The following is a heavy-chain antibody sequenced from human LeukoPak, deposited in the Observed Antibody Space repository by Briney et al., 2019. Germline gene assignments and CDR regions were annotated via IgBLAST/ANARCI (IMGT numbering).Heavy chain of an antibody. CDR2: IIPIFGIA. CDR1: GGTFSSYA. J-gene: IGHJ6*02. CDR3: ARCSSTSCTQQTIGMDV. Sequence: SVKVSCKASGGTFSSYAISWVRQVPGQGLEWMGRIIPIFGIANYAQKFQGRVTITADKSTSTAYMELSSLRSEDTAVYYCARCSSTSCTQQTIGMDVWGQGTTVTVSS. D-gene: IGHD2-2*01. V-gene: IGHV1-69*04.